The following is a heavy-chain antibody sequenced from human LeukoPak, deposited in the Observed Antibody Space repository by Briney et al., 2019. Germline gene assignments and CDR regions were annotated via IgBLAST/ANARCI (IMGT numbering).Heavy chain of an antibody. CDR2: INPNSGGT. D-gene: IGHD5-12*01. V-gene: IGHV1-2*02. CDR3: AREGSGYPY. J-gene: IGHJ4*02. CDR1: GYSFIVYY. Sequence: ASVTVSFKSSGYSFIVYYMHWVRQAPGQGLEWMGWINPNSGGTNYAQKFQGRVTMTRDTSISTAYMEVSRLTSDDTAVFYCAREGSGYPYWGQGTLVTVSS.